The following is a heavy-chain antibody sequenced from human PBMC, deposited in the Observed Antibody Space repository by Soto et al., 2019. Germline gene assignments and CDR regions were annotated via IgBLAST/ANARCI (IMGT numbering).Heavy chain of an antibody. J-gene: IGHJ6*02. CDR3: AKAGGDYYYYGMDV. Sequence: PGGSLRLSCAASGFTFSSYAMHWVRQAPGKGLEWVAVISYDGSNKYYADSVKGRFTISRDNSKNTLYLQMNSLRAEDTAVYYCAKAGGDYYYYGMDVWGQGTTVTVSS. D-gene: IGHD3-16*01. V-gene: IGHV3-30*04. CDR1: GFTFSSYA. CDR2: ISYDGSNK.